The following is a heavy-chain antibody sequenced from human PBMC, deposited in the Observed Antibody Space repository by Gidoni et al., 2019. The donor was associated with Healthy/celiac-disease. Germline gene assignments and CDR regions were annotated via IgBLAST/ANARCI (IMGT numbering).Heavy chain of an antibody. CDR3: AKTVTGTNYYYYYGMDV. J-gene: IGHJ6*02. CDR2: ISGSGGST. D-gene: IGHD1-7*01. V-gene: IGHV3-23*04. CDR1: GFTFSSYA. Sequence: EVQLVESGGGLVQPGGALRLSCAASGFTFSSYAMRWGRQAPGKGLEWVSAISGSGGSTYYADSVKGRFTISRDNSKNTLYLQMNSLRAEDTAVYYCAKTVTGTNYYYYYGMDVWGQGTTVTVSS.